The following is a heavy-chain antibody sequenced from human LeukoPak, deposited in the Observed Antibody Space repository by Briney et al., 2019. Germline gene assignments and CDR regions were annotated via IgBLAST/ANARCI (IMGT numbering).Heavy chain of an antibody. CDR2: IYYSGST. V-gene: IGHV4-39*01. Sequence: SETLSLTCTVSGGSISSSSYYWGWIRQPPGKGLEWIGSIYYSGSTYYNPSLKSRVTISVDTSKYQFSLKLSSVTAADTAVYYCARGRSEYSGYDLPDYWGQGTLVTVSS. D-gene: IGHD5-12*01. J-gene: IGHJ4*02. CDR3: ARGRSEYSGYDLPDY. CDR1: GGSISSSSYY.